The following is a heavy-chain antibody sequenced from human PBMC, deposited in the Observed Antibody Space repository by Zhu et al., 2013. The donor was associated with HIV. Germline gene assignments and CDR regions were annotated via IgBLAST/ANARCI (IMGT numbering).Heavy chain of an antibody. CDR2: IIPIFGTA. CDR3: ARDRSSFLISFRSSPDYYYYGMDV. D-gene: IGHD6-6*01. J-gene: IGHJ6*02. V-gene: IGHV1-69*06. CDR1: GGTFSSYA. Sequence: QVQLVQSGAEVKKPGSSVKVSCKASGGTFSSYAISWVRQAPGQGLEWMGGIIPIFGTANYAQKFQGRVTITADKSTSTAYMELSSLRSEDTAVYYCARDRSSFLISFRSSPDYYYYGMDVWGQGTRSPSP.